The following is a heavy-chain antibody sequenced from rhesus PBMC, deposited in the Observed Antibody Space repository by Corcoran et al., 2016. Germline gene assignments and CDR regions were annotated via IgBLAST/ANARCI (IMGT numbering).Heavy chain of an antibody. Sequence: QVQLQESGPGVVKPSETLFLTCAVSGGTISSGYCYWSWIRQPPGKELEGVGGIYSNSESTNYNPSLKSRVTISKDTSKNQFSLKLSSVTATDTAVYYCARLEWGFDYWGQGVLVTVSS. D-gene: IGHD3-22*01. V-gene: IGHV4S12*01. J-gene: IGHJ4*01. CDR1: GGTISSGYCY. CDR2: IYSNSEST. CDR3: ARLEWGFDY.